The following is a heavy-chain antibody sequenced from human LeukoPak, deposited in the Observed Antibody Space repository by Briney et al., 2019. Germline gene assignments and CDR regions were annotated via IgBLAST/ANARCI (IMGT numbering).Heavy chain of an antibody. Sequence: SETLSLTCTVSGGSIGNFYWTWIRQSPGKGLEWIGYIYYSGTTKYNPSLKSRVTISVDTSKNQFSLKLSSVTAADTAVYYCARQGGRASPFGYWGQGTLVTVSS. CDR1: GGSIGNFY. CDR2: IYYSGTT. CDR3: ARQGGRASPFGY. J-gene: IGHJ4*02. D-gene: IGHD1-26*01. V-gene: IGHV4-59*01.